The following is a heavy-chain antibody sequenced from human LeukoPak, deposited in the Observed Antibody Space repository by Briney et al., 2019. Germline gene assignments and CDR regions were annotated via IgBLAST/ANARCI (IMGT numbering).Heavy chain of an antibody. J-gene: IGHJ4*02. D-gene: IGHD6-19*01. CDR1: GFTFSSYW. CDR3: ARVFSGWAFHFDY. V-gene: IGHV3-7*01. CDR2: IKQDGSEK. Sequence: GGSLRLSCAASGFTFSSYWMSWVRQAPGKGLEWVANIKQDGSEKYYVDSVKGRFTISRDNSKNTLYLQMNSLRAEDTAVYYCARVFSGWAFHFDYWGQGTLVTVSS.